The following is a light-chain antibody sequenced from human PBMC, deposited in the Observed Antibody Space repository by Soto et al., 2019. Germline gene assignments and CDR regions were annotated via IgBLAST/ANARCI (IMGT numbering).Light chain of an antibody. J-gene: IGKJ1*01. V-gene: IGKV2-30*01. Sequence: DVVMTQSPLSLPVTLGQPASISCRSSQSLVYSDGNTYLLWFRQRPGQPPRRLIHRVSNRDSGVPDRFSGSGSGTDFTLKISRVEAEDVGVYYCMQGTHFPPWTFGQGTKVEI. CDR1: QSLVYSDGNTY. CDR2: RVS. CDR3: MQGTHFPPWT.